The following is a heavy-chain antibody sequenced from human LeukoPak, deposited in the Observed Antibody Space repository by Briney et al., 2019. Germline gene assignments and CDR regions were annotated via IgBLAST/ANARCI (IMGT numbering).Heavy chain of an antibody. CDR3: AKVHDSSGYYRYYFDY. J-gene: IGHJ4*02. D-gene: IGHD3-22*01. Sequence: PGGSLTLSCAASGFTFSSYPMSWAREARGKAREWVSSISGSGGSTYCGVSVKGRFTISRDNSKNTLYLQMNSLRAEDTAVYYCAKVHDSSGYYRYYFDYWGQGTLVTVSS. V-gene: IGHV3-23*01. CDR2: ISGSGGST. CDR1: GFTFSSYP.